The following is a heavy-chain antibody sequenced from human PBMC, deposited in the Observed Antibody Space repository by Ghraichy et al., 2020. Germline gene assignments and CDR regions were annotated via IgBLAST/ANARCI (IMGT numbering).Heavy chain of an antibody. CDR2: ISYAGGYI. CDR3: AKERLGYCSSGECAAYGMDV. J-gene: IGHJ6*02. V-gene: IGHV3-30*18. D-gene: IGHD2-2*03. Sequence: GGSLRLSCTASGFTFKSYGMHWVRQAPGKGLEWLAVISYAGGYIHYDDSVEGRFTISRDNSKYMVYLEMNSLRAEDTAVYYCAKERLGYCSSGECAAYGMDVLSLGTTVSVSS. CDR1: GFTFKSYG.